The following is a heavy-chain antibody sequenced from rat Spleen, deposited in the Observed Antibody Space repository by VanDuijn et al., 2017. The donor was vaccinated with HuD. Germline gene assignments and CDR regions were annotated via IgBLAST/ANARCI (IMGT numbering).Heavy chain of an antibody. Sequence: EVQLVESGGGLVQPGRSLKLSCAASGFTFSNYDMAWVRQAPTKGLEWVASISPSGGSTYYPDSVKGRFTVSRDNAKSTLYLQMNSLRSEDTATYYCTREGSYNSAIEGFDYWGQGVMVTVSS. J-gene: IGHJ2*01. D-gene: IGHD4-3*01. CDR2: ISPSGGST. CDR3: TREGSYNSAIEGFDY. V-gene: IGHV5-27*01. CDR1: GFTFSNYD.